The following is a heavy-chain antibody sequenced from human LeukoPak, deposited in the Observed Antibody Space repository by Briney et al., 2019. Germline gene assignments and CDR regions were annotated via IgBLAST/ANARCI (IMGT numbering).Heavy chain of an antibody. CDR1: TGSISSSSYY. Sequence: SENLSLTCTVSTGSISSSSYYWDWTRQPPGKGLEWIGSIYYSGSTNYNPSLKSRVTISVDTSKNQFSLKLSSVTAADTAVYYCARVLSGWFGELSVYYYYYMDVWGKGTTVTISS. CDR2: IYYSGST. D-gene: IGHD3-10*01. J-gene: IGHJ6*03. CDR3: ARVLSGWFGELSVYYYYYMDV. V-gene: IGHV4-39*07.